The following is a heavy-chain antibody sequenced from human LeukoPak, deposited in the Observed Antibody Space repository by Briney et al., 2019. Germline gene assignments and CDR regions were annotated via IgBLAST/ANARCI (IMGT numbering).Heavy chain of an antibody. CDR1: GVSISSSSYY. Sequence: KPSETLSLTCTVSGVSISSSSYYWGWIRQPPGKGLEWIGSIYYSGSTYYNPSVKSRVTIFVDTSKNQFSLKLSSVTAADTAVYYCPRHPEFLRDFDYWGQGTLVTVSS. CDR3: PRHPEFLRDFDY. CDR2: IYYSGST. J-gene: IGHJ4*02. D-gene: IGHD1-14*01. V-gene: IGHV4-39*01.